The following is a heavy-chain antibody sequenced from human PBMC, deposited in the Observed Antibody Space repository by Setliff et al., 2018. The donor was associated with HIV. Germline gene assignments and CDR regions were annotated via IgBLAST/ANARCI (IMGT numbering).Heavy chain of an antibody. V-gene: IGHV4-39*01. CDR2: IYYSGST. Sequence: KPSETLSLTCSVSGGSMSNSAYYWGWIRQPPGKGLEWIGNIYYSGSTYYNPFLKSRVTISVDTSRNQFYLRLSSVTAADTAVYYCARHGSNWFDPWGQGTQVTVSS. CDR3: ARHGSNWFDP. D-gene: IGHD3-10*01. J-gene: IGHJ5*02. CDR1: GGSMSNSAYY.